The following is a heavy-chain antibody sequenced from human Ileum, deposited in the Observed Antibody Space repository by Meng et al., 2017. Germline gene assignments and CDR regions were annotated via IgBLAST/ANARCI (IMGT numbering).Heavy chain of an antibody. CDR3: LRGSGGSV. D-gene: IGHD3-10*01. Sequence: QVKLRESGPALVKPSETLSLTCAVYGDSLTNHNWWAGVRQPPGKGLEWIGEIPHRGSSAYNPSLKSRVSMSIDKSKNQFSLKLTSVTAADTAVYHCLRGSGGSVWGQGTLVTVSS. CDR1: GDSLTNHNW. J-gene: IGHJ1*01. CDR2: IPHRGSS. V-gene: IGHV4-4*02.